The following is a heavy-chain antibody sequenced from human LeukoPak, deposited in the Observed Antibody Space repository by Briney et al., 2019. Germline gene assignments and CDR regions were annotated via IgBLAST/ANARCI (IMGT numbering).Heavy chain of an antibody. D-gene: IGHD3-3*01. CDR3: ARRRKIFGSFDY. CDR1: GGSFSGYY. V-gene: IGHV4-34*01. CDR2: INHSGST. J-gene: IGHJ4*02. Sequence: SETLSLTCAVYGGSFSGYYWSWIRQPPGKGLEWIGEINHSGSTNYNPSLKSRVTISVDTSKNQFSLKLSSVTAADTAVYYCARRRKIFGSFDYWGQGTLVTVSP.